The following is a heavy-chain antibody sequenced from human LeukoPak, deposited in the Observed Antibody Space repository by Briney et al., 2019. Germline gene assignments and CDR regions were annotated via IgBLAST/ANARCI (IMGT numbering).Heavy chain of an antibody. V-gene: IGHV1-18*01. J-gene: IGHJ3*02. CDR3: ARVDVYSSLGAFDI. D-gene: IGHD5-18*01. Sequence: ASVKVSCKASGYTFTSYGISWVRQAPGQGLEWMGWVSAYNGNTNYPQKLQGRVTMTTDTSTSTAYMELRSLRSDDTAVYYCARVDVYSSLGAFDIWGQGTMVTVSS. CDR2: VSAYNGNT. CDR1: GYTFTSYG.